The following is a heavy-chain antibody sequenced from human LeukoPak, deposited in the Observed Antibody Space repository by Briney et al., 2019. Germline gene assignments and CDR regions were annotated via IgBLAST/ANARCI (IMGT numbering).Heavy chain of an antibody. Sequence: GGSLRLSCAASGFTFSSYSMNWVGQAPGKGLEWVSYISSSSSTIYYADSVKGRFTISRDNAKNSLYLQMNSLRAEDTAVYYCAREGVYARGAPYYYYYYYMDVWGKGTTVTVSS. J-gene: IGHJ6*03. CDR2: ISSSSSTI. D-gene: IGHD2-8*01. CDR1: GFTFSSYS. V-gene: IGHV3-48*01. CDR3: AREGVYARGAPYYYYYYYMDV.